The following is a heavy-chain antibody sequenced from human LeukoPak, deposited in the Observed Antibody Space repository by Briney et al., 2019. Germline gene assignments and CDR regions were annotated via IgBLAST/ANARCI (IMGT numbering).Heavy chain of an antibody. CDR2: IYHSGIT. CDR3: ARAHRVFVTSYNRYYYHMDV. V-gene: IGHV4-38-2*01. Sequence: SETLSLTCGVSGYSISISYYWGWIRQPPGKGMEWIGSIYHSGITYYNPSLKSRVTMSVDTSKNQFSLSLSSVTAADTAVYYCARAHRVFVTSYNRYYYHMDVWGEGTTITVSS. CDR1: GYSISISYY. J-gene: IGHJ6*03. D-gene: IGHD1-14*01.